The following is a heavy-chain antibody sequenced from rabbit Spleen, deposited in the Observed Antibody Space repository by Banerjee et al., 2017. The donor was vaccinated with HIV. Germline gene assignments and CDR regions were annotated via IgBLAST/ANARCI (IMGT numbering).Heavy chain of an antibody. V-gene: IGHV1S47*01. CDR1: GFDFSINYV. CDR2: IYPTFGVA. CDR3: VRGYDDYGDYTRLDL. Sequence: QEQLVESGGGLVQPEGSLTLTCTVSGFDFSINYVMRWVRQAPGKGLEWIASIYPTFGVANYANSVKGRFTISSDSAQNTVFLQMTSLTASDTATYFCVRGYDDYGDYTRLDLWGPGTLVTVS. J-gene: IGHJ3*01. D-gene: IGHD2-1*01.